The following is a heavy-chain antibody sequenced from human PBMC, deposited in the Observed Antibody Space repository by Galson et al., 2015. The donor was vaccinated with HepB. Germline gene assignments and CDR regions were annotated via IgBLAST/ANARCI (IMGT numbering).Heavy chain of an antibody. J-gene: IGHJ4*02. V-gene: IGHV3-74*01. Sequence: SLRLSCAASGFTFSNYWMHWVRQAPGKGLVWVSRINSDGTYITYADSVKGRFTISRDNAKNTLYLQMNSPRAEDTALYYCARTHGAAAGIFDNWGQGSLVTVSS. CDR1: GFTFSNYW. D-gene: IGHD6-13*01. CDR2: INSDGTYI. CDR3: ARTHGAAAGIFDN.